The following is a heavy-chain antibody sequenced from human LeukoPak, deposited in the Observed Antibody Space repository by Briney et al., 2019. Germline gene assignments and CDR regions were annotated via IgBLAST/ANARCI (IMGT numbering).Heavy chain of an antibody. CDR3: ARDDHWGWDK. J-gene: IGHJ4*02. V-gene: IGHV3-7*01. CDR1: GFSFSENW. CDR2: IRPDGNVA. D-gene: IGHD7-27*01. Sequence: GGSLRLSCAASGFSFSENWMSRVRQAPGKGPEWVANIRPDGNVAFHVDFVKGRFSISRDNAKNTLYLQMNGLRVEDTALYYCARDDHWGWDKWGRGTLVTVSS.